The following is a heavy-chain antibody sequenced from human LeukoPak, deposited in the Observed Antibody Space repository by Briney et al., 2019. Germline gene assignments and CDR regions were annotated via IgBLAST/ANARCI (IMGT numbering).Heavy chain of an antibody. Sequence: GASVKVSCKVSGYTLTELSMHWVRQAPGKGLEWMGGFDPEDGKTIYAQKFQGRVNMTEDTSTDTAYMELGSLRSEDTAVYYCAPYMVRGREPFDIWGQGKMVTVSS. CDR1: GYTLTELS. J-gene: IGHJ3*02. CDR3: APYMVRGREPFDI. D-gene: IGHD3-10*01. CDR2: FDPEDGKT. V-gene: IGHV1-24*01.